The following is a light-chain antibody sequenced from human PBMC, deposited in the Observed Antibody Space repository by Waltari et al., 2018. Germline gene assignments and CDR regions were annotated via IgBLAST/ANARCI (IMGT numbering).Light chain of an antibody. CDR3: QQQDKSLFT. V-gene: IGKV3-20*01. CDR2: GTS. Sequence: EIVLTQSPGTLSLSPGERVTLSCGASQIVNTNYLSWYQHKSGQAPRLLIYGTSNRATGIPDRFSGSGSGTVFTLTISRLEPEDFAVYYCQQQDKSLFTCGPGTKVDV. J-gene: IGKJ3*01. CDR1: QIVNTNY.